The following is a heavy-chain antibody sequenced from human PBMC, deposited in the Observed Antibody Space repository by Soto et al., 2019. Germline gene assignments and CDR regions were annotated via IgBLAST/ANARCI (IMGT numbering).Heavy chain of an antibody. V-gene: IGHV1-69*13. CDR1: GGTFSSYA. Sequence: GASVKVSCKASGGTFSSYAISWVRQAPGQGLEWMRGIIPIFGTANYAQKFQGRVTITADESTSTAYMELSSLRSEDTAVYYCARGGGSGYYNPSYYYYGMDVWGQGTTVTVSS. D-gene: IGHD3-22*01. CDR3: ARGGGSGYYNPSYYYYGMDV. J-gene: IGHJ6*02. CDR2: IIPIFGTA.